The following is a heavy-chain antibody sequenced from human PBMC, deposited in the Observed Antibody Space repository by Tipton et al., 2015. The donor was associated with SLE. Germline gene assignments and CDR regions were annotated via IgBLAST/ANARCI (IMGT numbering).Heavy chain of an antibody. Sequence: QSGPEVKKPGSSVKVSCKASGGTFSSYAISWVRQAPGQGLEWMGGIIPIFGAANYAQKFQGRVTITADESTNTAYMELSSLRSEDTAVYYCARVYGSGSYSDYYYYMDVWGKGTTVTVSS. CDR2: IIPIFGAA. D-gene: IGHD3-10*01. J-gene: IGHJ6*03. V-gene: IGHV1-69*01. CDR3: ARVYGSGSYSDYYYYMDV. CDR1: GGTFSSYA.